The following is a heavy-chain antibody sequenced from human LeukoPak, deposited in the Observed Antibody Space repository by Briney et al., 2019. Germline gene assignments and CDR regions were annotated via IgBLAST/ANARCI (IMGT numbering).Heavy chain of an antibody. Sequence: PSGTLSLTCAVSGGSISSSNWWSWVRQPPGKGLEWIGEIYHSGSTNYNPSLKSRVTISVDKSKNLFSLKLSSVTAADTAVYYCARDGGSYSSSWGNWFDPWGQGTLVTVSS. CDR1: GGSISSSNW. CDR2: IYHSGST. J-gene: IGHJ5*02. D-gene: IGHD6-13*01. CDR3: ARDGGSYSSSWGNWFDP. V-gene: IGHV4-4*02.